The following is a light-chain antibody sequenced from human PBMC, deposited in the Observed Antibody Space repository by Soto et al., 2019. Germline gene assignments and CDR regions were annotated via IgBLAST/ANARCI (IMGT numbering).Light chain of an antibody. CDR1: SSNIGTSNIGAGYD. V-gene: IGLV1-40*01. Sequence: QSVLTQPPSVSGAPGQRVTISCTGSSSNIGTSNIGAGYDVHWYQQLPGTAPKLLIYRNNNRPSGVPDRFSASKSGTSASLAITGLQAEDEADYYGQSYDSSLSGAVFGGGTQLTVL. CDR2: RNN. CDR3: QSYDSSLSGAV. J-gene: IGLJ3*02.